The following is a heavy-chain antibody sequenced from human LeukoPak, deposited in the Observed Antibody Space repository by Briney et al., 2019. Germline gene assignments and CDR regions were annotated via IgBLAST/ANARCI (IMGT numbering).Heavy chain of an antibody. CDR3: VRSETVAGSVFDY. CDR2: ISSSSSYV. Sequence: GGSLRLSCAASGFTFSSYSMNWVRQAPGKGLEWVSSISSSSSYVYYADSVKGRFTISRDNAKNSLYLQMNSLRAEDTAVYYCVRSETVAGSVFDYWGQGTLVTVSS. V-gene: IGHV3-21*01. D-gene: IGHD6-19*01. CDR1: GFTFSSYS. J-gene: IGHJ4*02.